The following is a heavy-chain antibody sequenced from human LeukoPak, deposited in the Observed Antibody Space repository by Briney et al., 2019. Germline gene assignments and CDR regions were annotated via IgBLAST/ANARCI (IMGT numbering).Heavy chain of an antibody. Sequence: PSETLSLTCTVSDGSIGSCYWSWIRQPPGKGLEWIGYIHYTGNTNYKSSLKSRVTISIDTPKNQFSLKLSSVTAADTAVYYCAGAPLRQLVRIDFWGQGTLVTVSS. CDR1: DGSIGSCY. CDR2: IHYTGNT. D-gene: IGHD6-13*01. CDR3: AGAPLRQLVRIDF. J-gene: IGHJ4*02. V-gene: IGHV4-59*08.